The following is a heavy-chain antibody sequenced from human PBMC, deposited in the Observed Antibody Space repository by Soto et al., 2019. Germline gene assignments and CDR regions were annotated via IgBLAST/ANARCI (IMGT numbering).Heavy chain of an antibody. CDR3: AIIATSGGCDAFDI. CDR2: ILSDEINK. D-gene: IGHD6-13*01. J-gene: IGHJ3*02. Sequence: QVQLVESGGGVVHPGRSLRLSCASSGFTFSNYAMHWVRQAPGKGLEWVAAILSDEINKYSADTVKGRFTISIDNSKNTLYLQMNRLRPEETAVYYCAIIATSGGCDAFDIRGQGTMVTVSS. V-gene: IGHV3-30-3*01. CDR1: GFTFSNYA.